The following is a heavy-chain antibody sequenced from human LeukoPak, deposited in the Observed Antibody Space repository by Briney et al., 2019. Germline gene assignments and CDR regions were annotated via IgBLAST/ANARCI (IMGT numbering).Heavy chain of an antibody. J-gene: IGHJ5*02. Sequence: SETLSLTCTVSGGSISSYYWSWIRQPPGKGLEWIGYIYYSGSTNYNPSLKSRATISVDTSKNQFSLKLSSVTAADTAVYYCARDYYGPLGWFDPWGQGTLVTVSS. V-gene: IGHV4-59*01. CDR1: GGSISSYY. D-gene: IGHD3-10*01. CDR3: ARDYYGPLGWFDP. CDR2: IYYSGST.